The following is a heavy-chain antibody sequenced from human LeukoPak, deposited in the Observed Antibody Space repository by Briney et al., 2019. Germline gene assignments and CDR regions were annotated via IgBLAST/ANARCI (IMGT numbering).Heavy chain of an antibody. D-gene: IGHD3-22*01. CDR3: AKDWGYDSSGYSSYFDY. CDR1: GFTFDDYA. CDR2: ISWNSGSI. J-gene: IGHJ4*02. Sequence: PGRSLRLSCAASGFTFDDYAMHWVRQAPGKGLEWVSGISWNSGSIGYADSVKGRFTISRDNAKNSLYLQMNSLRAEGMALYYCAKDWGYDSSGYSSYFDYWGQGTLVTVSS. V-gene: IGHV3-9*03.